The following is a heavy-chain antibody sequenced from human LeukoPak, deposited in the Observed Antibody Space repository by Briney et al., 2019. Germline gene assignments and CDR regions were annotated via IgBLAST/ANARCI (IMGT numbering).Heavy chain of an antibody. Sequence: ASVKVSFKASGFTFTAYYLHWVRQAPGQGLEWMGLIKPNTGDTKYAQNFQGRVSMTRDTSITTAYMELSGLRSDDTAVYYCVRDRPHNWFDPWGQGTLVTVSS. J-gene: IGHJ5*02. CDR2: IKPNTGDT. CDR1: GFTFTAYY. V-gene: IGHV1-2*02. CDR3: VRDRPHNWFDP.